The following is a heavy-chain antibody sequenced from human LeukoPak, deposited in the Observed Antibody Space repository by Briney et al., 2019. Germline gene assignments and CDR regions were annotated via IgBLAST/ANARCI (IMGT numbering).Heavy chain of an antibody. Sequence: ASVKVSCKASGYTFTSYDINWVRQATGQGLEWMGWMNPNSGNTGYAQKFQGRVTMTRNTSISTAYMELSSLRSEDTAVYYCARAVRIIVVVTASNYYFDYWGQGTLVTVSS. CDR3: ARAVRIIVVVTASNYYFDY. V-gene: IGHV1-8*01. J-gene: IGHJ4*02. CDR1: GYTFTSYD. D-gene: IGHD2-21*02. CDR2: MNPNSGNT.